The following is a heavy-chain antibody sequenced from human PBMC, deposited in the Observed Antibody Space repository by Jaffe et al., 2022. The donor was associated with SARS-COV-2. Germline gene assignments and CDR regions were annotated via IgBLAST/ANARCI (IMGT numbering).Heavy chain of an antibody. CDR3: ASNPRGYCSGGSCYSGYYDSSGYRS. CDR1: GGTFSSYT. Sequence: QVQLVQSGAEVKKPGSSVKVSCKASGGTFSSYTISWVRQAPGQGLEWMGRIIPILGIANYAQKFQGRVTITADKSTSTAYMELSSLRSEDTAVYYCASNPRGYCSGGSCYSGYYDSSGYRSWGQGTLVTVSS. V-gene: IGHV1-69*02. CDR2: IIPILGIA. D-gene: IGHD2-15*01. J-gene: IGHJ4*02.